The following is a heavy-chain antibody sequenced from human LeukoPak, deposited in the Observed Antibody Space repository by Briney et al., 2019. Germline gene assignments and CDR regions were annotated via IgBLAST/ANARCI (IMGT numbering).Heavy chain of an antibody. CDR1: GFTFSKYW. J-gene: IGHJ4*02. V-gene: IGHV3-74*01. CDR2: INTDGSVT. CDR3: ATKQWLAPPPDS. D-gene: IGHD6-19*01. Sequence: GGSLRLSCAASGFTFSKYWMLWVRQAPGKGLESVSRINTDGSVTTYADSVKGRFTVSRDNPDNTMFLQMNSVRDEDTAVYYCATKQWLAPPPDSWGQGTPVTVSS.